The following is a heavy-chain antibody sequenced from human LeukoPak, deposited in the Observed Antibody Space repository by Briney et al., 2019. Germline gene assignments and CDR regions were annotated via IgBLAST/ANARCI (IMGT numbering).Heavy chain of an antibody. CDR2: FDPEDGET. J-gene: IGHJ4*02. Sequence: ASVKVSCKASGYTFTGYYMHWVRQAPGQGLEWMGGFDPEDGETIYAQKFQGRVTMTEDTSTDTAYMELSSLRSEDTAVYYCATLYSYGYFDYWGQGTLVTVSS. CDR3: ATLYSYGYFDY. V-gene: IGHV1-24*01. D-gene: IGHD5-18*01. CDR1: GYTFTGYY.